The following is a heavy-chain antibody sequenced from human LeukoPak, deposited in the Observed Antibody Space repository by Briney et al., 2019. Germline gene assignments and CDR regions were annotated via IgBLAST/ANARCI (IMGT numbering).Heavy chain of an antibody. D-gene: IGHD6-13*01. J-gene: IGHJ4*02. CDR1: GFTVSSKY. CDR2: ISRSSTYI. V-gene: IGHV3-21*01. Sequence: PGGSLRLSCAASGFTVSSKYMSWVRQAPGKGLEWVSSISRSSTYIYYADSVKGRFTISRDNAKNSLYLQMNSLRAEDTAVYYCASHNSSWFQDYWGQGTLVTVSS. CDR3: ASHNSSWFQDY.